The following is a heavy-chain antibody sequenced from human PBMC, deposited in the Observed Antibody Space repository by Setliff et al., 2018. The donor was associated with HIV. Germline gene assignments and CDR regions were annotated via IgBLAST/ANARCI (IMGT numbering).Heavy chain of an antibody. CDR2: IYHSGST. Sequence: KTSETLSLTCAVSGYSLSSDYYWGWIRQPPGKGLEWIASIYHSGSTYYNPSLKSRVIISVDTSKNQFSLKLNSVTAADTAIYYCATLGSCPNSRCPNYWGQGTLVTVSS. CDR3: ATLGSCPNSRCPNY. D-gene: IGHD2-15*01. CDR1: GYSLSSDYY. J-gene: IGHJ4*02. V-gene: IGHV4-38-2*01.